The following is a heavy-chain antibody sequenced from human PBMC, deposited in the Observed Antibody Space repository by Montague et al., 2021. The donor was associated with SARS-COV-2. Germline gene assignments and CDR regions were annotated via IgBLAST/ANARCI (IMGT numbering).Heavy chain of an antibody. J-gene: IGHJ3*02. CDR1: GFTFSSYG. CDR3: ARDRVVGVTTNTLDI. CDR2: INSDERSL. D-gene: IGHD3-22*01. V-gene: IGHV3-74*01. Sequence: SLRLSCAASGFTFSSYGMHWVRQAPGEGLVWVSRINSDERSLGYADSVKGRFTISRDNAQNTLYLQMNSLRAEDTAVYYCARDRVVGVTTNTLDIWGQGTMVTVSS.